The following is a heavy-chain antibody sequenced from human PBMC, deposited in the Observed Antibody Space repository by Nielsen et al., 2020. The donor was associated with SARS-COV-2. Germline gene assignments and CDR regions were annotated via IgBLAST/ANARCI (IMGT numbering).Heavy chain of an antibody. Sequence: RQAPGKGLEWISYISSSGSYTNYADSVKGRFTISRDNGKNSLYLQMNSLRVEDTAVYYCARDKTEQWLVPSYYYYGMDVWGQGTTVTVS. V-gene: IGHV3-11*05. D-gene: IGHD6-19*01. CDR3: ARDKTEQWLVPSYYYYGMDV. CDR2: ISSSGSYT. J-gene: IGHJ6*02.